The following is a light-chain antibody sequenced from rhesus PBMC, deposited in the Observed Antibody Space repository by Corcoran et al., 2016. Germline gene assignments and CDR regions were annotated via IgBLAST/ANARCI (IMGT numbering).Light chain of an antibody. CDR2: DAS. J-gene: IGKJ1*01. V-gene: IGKV3-35*01. Sequence: EIVMTQSPATLSLSPGERATLSCRASQSVSSNLAWYQQTPGQVPRLLIYDASNRATGNPDRFRGRGSGTDFTLTSSSLEPEEVGVYYCQQESNWPQTFGQGTKVEIK. CDR1: QSVSSN. CDR3: QQESNWPQT.